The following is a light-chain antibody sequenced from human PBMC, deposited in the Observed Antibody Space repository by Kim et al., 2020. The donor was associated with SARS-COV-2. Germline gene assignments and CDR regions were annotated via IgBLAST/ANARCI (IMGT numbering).Light chain of an antibody. CDR2: KAA. J-gene: IGKJ1*01. CDR1: QSISSW. V-gene: IGKV1-5*03. Sequence: ASVGDRVTITCRASQSISSWLAWYQQKPGKAPKLLIYKAASLESGVPSRFSGSGSGTEFTLTISSLQPDDFATYYCQQYNSYPWTFGQGTKVDIK. CDR3: QQYNSYPWT.